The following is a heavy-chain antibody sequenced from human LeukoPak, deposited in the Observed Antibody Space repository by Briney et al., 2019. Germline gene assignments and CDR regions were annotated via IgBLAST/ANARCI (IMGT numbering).Heavy chain of an antibody. Sequence: GGSLRLSCAASGFTFSSYSMNWVRQAPGKGLEWVSSISSSSSYIYYADSVKGQFTISRDNAKNSLYLQMNSLRAEDTAVYYCASSGLFSGTDYWGQGTLVTVSS. V-gene: IGHV3-21*01. J-gene: IGHJ4*02. CDR3: ASSGLFSGTDY. CDR2: ISSSSSYI. D-gene: IGHD3-10*01. CDR1: GFTFSSYS.